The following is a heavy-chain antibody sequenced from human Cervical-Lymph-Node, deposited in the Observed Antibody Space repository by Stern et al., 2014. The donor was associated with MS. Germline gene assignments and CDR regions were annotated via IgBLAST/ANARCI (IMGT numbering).Heavy chain of an antibody. V-gene: IGHV1-69*11. J-gene: IGHJ4*02. CDR1: GVNFSSRR. Sequence: VHLVESGPVVKRPGSSVRVSCEASGVNFSSRRISWVRQAPGHGLEWMGSIILLLSTTDYAQKFQGRLAITADESTGTAYMELSGLRPEDTAIYYCATDGEQTLGLADDWGQGTLVTVAS. CDR2: IILLLSTT. D-gene: IGHD3-16*01. CDR3: ATDGEQTLGLADD.